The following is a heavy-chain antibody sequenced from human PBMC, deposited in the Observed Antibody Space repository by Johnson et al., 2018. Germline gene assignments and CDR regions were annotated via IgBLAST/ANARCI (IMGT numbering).Heavy chain of an antibody. CDR2: ISYDGSNK. V-gene: IGHV3-30*03. Sequence: QVQLVQSGGGVVQPGRSLRLSCAASGFTFSSYGMHWVRPAPGKGLEWVAVISYDGSNKYYADSVKGRFTISRDNYKNTLCLQMNSVRAGGTALYYSARGGGGGDTGGKGAFDIWGQLAMVTVSS. CDR1: GFTFSSYG. CDR3: ARGGGGGDTGGKGAFDI. D-gene: IGHD6-19*01. J-gene: IGHJ3*02.